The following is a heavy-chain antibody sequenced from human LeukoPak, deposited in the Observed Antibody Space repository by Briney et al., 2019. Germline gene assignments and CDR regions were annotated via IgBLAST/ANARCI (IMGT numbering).Heavy chain of an antibody. Sequence: SETLSLTCTVSGGSISNYYWSWIRQPAVKGLEWIGRIYRSGSTNYNPSLKSRVTISVDRSKNQFSLKLSSVTAADTAVYYCARVNHWFDPWGQGTLVTVSS. CDR1: GGSISNYY. V-gene: IGHV4-4*07. J-gene: IGHJ5*02. CDR3: ARVNHWFDP. CDR2: IYRSGST.